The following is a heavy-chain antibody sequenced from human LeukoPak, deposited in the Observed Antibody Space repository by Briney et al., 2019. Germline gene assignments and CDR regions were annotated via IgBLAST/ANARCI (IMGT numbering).Heavy chain of an antibody. D-gene: IGHD6-19*01. J-gene: IGHJ4*02. Sequence: SETLSLTCAVYGGSFSDYYWSWMRQPPGKGLGWIGDINQSGSTNYNPSLKSRVSISVDTSRNQFSLRLSSVTAADTAVDYCAVEGAVAKRGDFFDYWGQGTQVTVSS. CDR2: INQSGST. CDR3: AVEGAVAKRGDFFDY. V-gene: IGHV4-34*01. CDR1: GGSFSDYY.